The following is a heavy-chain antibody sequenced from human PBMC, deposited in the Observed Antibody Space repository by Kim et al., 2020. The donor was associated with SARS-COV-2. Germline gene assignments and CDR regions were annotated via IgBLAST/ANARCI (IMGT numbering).Heavy chain of an antibody. J-gene: IGHJ3*02. Sequence: GGSLRLSCAASGFTFSSYWMHWVRQAPGKGLVWVSRINSDGSSTSYADSVKGRFTISRDNAKNTLYLQMNSLRAEDTAVYYCAASSTRGAFDIWGQGTMVTVSS. CDR2: INSDGSST. CDR1: GFTFSSYW. CDR3: AASSTRGAFDI. V-gene: IGHV3-74*01. D-gene: IGHD1-26*01.